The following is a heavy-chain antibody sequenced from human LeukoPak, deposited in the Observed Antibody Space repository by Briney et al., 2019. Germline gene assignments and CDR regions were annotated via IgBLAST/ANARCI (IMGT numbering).Heavy chain of an antibody. V-gene: IGHV4-30-2*01. CDR1: GVSISSDVYY. D-gene: IGHD3-10*01. J-gene: IGHJ4*02. Sequence: SGTLSLTCAVSGVSISSDVYYWSWIRQPPGKGLEWIGYMYHSGSAYYNPSLKSRFTISVDKSKNQFSLRLSSVTAADTAVYYCARERGSGSFFDYWGQGTLVTVSS. CDR2: MYHSGSA. CDR3: ARERGSGSFFDY.